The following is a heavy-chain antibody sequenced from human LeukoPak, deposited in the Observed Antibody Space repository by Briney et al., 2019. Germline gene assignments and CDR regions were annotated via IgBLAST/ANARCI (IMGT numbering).Heavy chain of an antibody. J-gene: IGHJ4*02. CDR1: EFTVSSNY. Sequence: PGGSLRLSCAASEFTVSSNYMSWVRQAPGKGLEWVSVIYSGGSTYYADSVKGRFTISRDNSKNTLYLQMNSLRAEDTAVYYCATVHDSSLDYWGQGTLVTVSS. CDR3: ATVHDSSLDY. V-gene: IGHV3-53*05. D-gene: IGHD1-1*01. CDR2: IYSGGST.